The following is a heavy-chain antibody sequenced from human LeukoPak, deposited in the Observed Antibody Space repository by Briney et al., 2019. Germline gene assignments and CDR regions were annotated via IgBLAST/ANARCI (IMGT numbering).Heavy chain of an antibody. CDR1: GGSVSSGDYY. J-gene: IGHJ2*01. V-gene: IGHV4-30-4*01. CDR3: ARDYYGSGSLRYFDL. Sequence: TSQTLSLTCTVSGGSVSSGDYYWSWIRQPPGKGLEWIGYIYYSGSTYYNPSLKSRVTISVDTSKNQFSLKLSSVTAADTPVYYCARDYYGSGSLRYFDLWGRGTLVTVSS. CDR2: IYYSGST. D-gene: IGHD3-10*01.